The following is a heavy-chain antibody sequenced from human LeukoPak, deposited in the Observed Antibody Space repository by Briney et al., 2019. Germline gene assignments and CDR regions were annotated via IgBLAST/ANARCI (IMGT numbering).Heavy chain of an antibody. Sequence: SETLSLTCAVYGGSFSGYYWSWIRQPPGKGLEWIGEINHSGSTNYNPSLKSRVTISVDTSKNQFSLNLSSVTAADTAVYYCARLTTVTTYYFDYWGQGTLVTVSS. CDR3: ARLTTVTTYYFDY. CDR2: INHSGST. D-gene: IGHD4-17*01. J-gene: IGHJ4*02. CDR1: GGSFSGYY. V-gene: IGHV4-34*01.